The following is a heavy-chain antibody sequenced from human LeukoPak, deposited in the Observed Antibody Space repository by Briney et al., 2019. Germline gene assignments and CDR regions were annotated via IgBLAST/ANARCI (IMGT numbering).Heavy chain of an antibody. CDR3: AREDCSGGSCYGGFDC. D-gene: IGHD2-15*01. Sequence: SQTLSLTCAISGDSVSSNSAAWNWIRQSPSRGLEWLGRTYQRSNWYNDYALSVKSRITINPDTSKNQFSLQLNSVTPEDTAVYYCAREDCSGGSCYGGFDCWGQGTLVTVSS. V-gene: IGHV6-1*01. J-gene: IGHJ4*02. CDR1: GDSVSSNSAA. CDR2: TYQRSNWYN.